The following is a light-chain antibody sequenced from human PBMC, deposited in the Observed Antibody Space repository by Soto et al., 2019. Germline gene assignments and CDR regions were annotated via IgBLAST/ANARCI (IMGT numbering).Light chain of an antibody. CDR2: GVS. Sequence: IVLTQSPGTLSLSPWERATLSFSSSQPVNSGYLAWYQQKPGQAPRLLMYGVSTRDTGIPDRFSGSGAGTDFTLTISRLEPGDFAVYYCQVYGSSPKTFGQGTKVDIK. CDR1: QPVNSGY. J-gene: IGKJ1*01. V-gene: IGKV3-20*01. CDR3: QVYGSSPKT.